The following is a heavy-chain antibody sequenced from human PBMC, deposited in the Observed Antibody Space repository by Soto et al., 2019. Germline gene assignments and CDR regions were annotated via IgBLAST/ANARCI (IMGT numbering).Heavy chain of an antibody. CDR1: GYTFTSYA. D-gene: IGHD3-10*01. CDR2: INAGNGNT. V-gene: IGHV1-3*01. CDR3: ARDRKYYGSGSYYNAPDFFDY. Sequence: GASVKVSCKASGYTFTSYAIHWVRQAPGQRLEWMGWINAGNGNTKYSQKFQGRVTITRDTSASTAYMELSSLRSEDTAVYYCARDRKYYGSGSYYNAPDFFDYWG. J-gene: IGHJ4*01.